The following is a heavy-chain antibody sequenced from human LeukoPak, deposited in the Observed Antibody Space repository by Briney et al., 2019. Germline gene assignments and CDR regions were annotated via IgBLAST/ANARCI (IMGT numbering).Heavy chain of an antibody. D-gene: IGHD6-13*01. J-gene: IGHJ4*02. CDR1: GYRFSNYW. CDR3: ARQGSSWYEVIDY. V-gene: IGHV5-51*01. CDR2: IYPGDSDI. Sequence: GESLKISCKGSGYRFSNYWIGWVRHMPGKGLEWMGMIYPGDSDIRYSPSFQGQVTISADKSISTAYLQWSSLKASDTAMYYCARQGSSWYEVIDYWGQGTLVTVSS.